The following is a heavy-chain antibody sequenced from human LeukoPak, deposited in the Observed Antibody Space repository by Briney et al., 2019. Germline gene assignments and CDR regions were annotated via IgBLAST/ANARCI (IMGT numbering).Heavy chain of an antibody. CDR1: GGTFSSYA. J-gene: IGHJ4*02. CDR3: ARDDPSVVAGDFDY. Sequence: ASVKVSCKASGGTFSSYAISWVRQAPGQGLEWMGRIIPILGIANYAQKFQGRVTITADKSTSTAYMELSSLRSEDTAVYYCARDDPSVVAGDFDYWGQGTLVTVSS. V-gene: IGHV1-69*04. D-gene: IGHD6-19*01. CDR2: IIPILGIA.